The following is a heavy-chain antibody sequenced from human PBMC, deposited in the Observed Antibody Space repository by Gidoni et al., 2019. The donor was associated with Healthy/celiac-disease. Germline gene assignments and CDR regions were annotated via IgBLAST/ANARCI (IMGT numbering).Heavy chain of an antibody. J-gene: IGHJ4*02. V-gene: IGHV3-64D*06. D-gene: IGHD1-26*01. CDR2: ISSNGCST. Sequence: EVQLVESGGGLVQPGGSMRIPCSAYGFTFGDYAMHWVRQAPGKGLEYVSAISSNGCSTYYADSVKGRFTISRDNSKNTLYLQMSSLRAEDTAVYYCVKDRVVGANRPFDYWGQGTLVTVSS. CDR3: VKDRVVGANRPFDY. CDR1: GFTFGDYA.